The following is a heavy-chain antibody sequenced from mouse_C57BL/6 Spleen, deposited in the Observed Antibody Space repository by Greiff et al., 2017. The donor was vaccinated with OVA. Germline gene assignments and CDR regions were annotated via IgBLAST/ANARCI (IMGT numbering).Heavy chain of an antibody. CDR2: ISDGGSYT. Sequence: EVMLVESGGGLVKPGGSLKLSCAASGFTFSSYAMSWVRQTPEKRLEWVATISDGGSYTYYPDNVKGRFPISRDNAKNNLYLQMSHLKSEDTAMYYCAREGGKYSDYWGQGTTLTVSS. V-gene: IGHV5-4*01. CDR3: AREGGKYSDY. CDR1: GFTFSSYA. J-gene: IGHJ2*01.